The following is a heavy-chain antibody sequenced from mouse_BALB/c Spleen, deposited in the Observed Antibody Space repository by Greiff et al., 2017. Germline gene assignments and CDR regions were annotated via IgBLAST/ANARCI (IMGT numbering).Heavy chain of an antibody. CDR1: GFSLTSYG. V-gene: IGHV2-9*02. CDR3: ARVDYGYVEFAY. D-gene: IGHD1-2*01. Sequence: VQLVESGPGLVAPSQSLSITCTVSGFSLTSYGVHWVRQPPGKGLEWLGVIWAGGSTNYNSALMSRLSISKDNSKSQVFLKMNSLQTDDTAMYYCARVDYGYVEFAYWGQGTLVTVSA. CDR2: IWAGGST. J-gene: IGHJ3*01.